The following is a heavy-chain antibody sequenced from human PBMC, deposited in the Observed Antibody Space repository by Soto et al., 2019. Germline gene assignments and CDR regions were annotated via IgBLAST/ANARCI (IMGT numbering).Heavy chain of an antibody. CDR2: IYSKAGTI. V-gene: IGHV1-18*01. CDR1: GYLFNNFG. D-gene: IGHD3-16*01. CDR3: ARDIYVDIDY. Sequence: QVQLVQSGAEVQKPGASVKVSCKTSGYLFNNFGITWGRQAPGLGLEWLGWIYSKAGTINFALKFQGRVTMTTDTSTSPAYMELRSLTCDDSAVYFCARDIYVDIDYWGQGTLVTVS. J-gene: IGHJ4*02.